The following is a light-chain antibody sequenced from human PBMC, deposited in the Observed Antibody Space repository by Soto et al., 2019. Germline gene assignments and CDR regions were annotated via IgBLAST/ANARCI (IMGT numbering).Light chain of an antibody. CDR2: AAS. J-gene: IGKJ4*01. CDR3: QQYNSYPLT. Sequence: DIQMTQSPSSLSASVGDRVTITCRASQGINNYLAWFQQKPGEAPNSLSYAASSVQSGVPSKFSGSGSETDFTLTISSLQAEDFATYYCQQYNSYPLTVGGGTKVEIK. V-gene: IGKV1-16*02. CDR1: QGINNY.